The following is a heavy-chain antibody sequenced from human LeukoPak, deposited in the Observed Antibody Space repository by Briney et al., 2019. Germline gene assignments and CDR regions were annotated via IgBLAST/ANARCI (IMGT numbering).Heavy chain of an antibody. CDR2: ISYDGSNK. J-gene: IGHJ6*02. CDR3: XXFAXXXXVLLWFGESQSPSYYYGMDV. CDR1: GFTFSSYG. Sequence: GGSLRLSCAASGFTFSSYGMHWVRQAPGKGLEWVAVISYDGSNKYYADSVKGRFTISRDNSKNTLYLQMNSLRAEDTAVYYCXXFAXXXXVLLWFGESQSPSYYYGMDVWGQGTTVTVSS. D-gene: IGHD3-10*01. V-gene: IGHV3-30*03.